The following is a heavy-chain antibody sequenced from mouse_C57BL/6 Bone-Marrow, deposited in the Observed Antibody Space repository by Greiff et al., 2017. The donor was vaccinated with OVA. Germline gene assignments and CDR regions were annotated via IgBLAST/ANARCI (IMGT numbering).Heavy chain of an antibody. V-gene: IGHV14-3*01. CDR3: APSTMVTTRGFAY. Sequence: EVKLVESVAELVRPGASVKLSCTASGFNIKNTYMHWVKQRPEQGLEWIGRIDPANGNTKYAPKFQGKATITADTSSNTAYLQLSSLTSEDTAIYYCAPSTMVTTRGFAYWGQGTLVTVSA. CDR2: IDPANGNT. D-gene: IGHD2-2*01. CDR1: GFNIKNTY. J-gene: IGHJ3*01.